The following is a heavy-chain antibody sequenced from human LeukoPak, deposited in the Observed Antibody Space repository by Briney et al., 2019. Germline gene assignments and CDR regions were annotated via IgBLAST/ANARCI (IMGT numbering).Heavy chain of an antibody. J-gene: IGHJ6*02. CDR1: GGSISSYC. CDR3: ARLSTQLIPPYYYYGMDV. V-gene: IGHV4-59*01. CDR2: IYYSGST. Sequence: SETQSLTCTVSGGSISSYCWSWIRQPPGKGLEWIGYIYYSGSTNYNPSLKSRVTMSVDTSKNQFSLKLSSVTAADTAVYYCARLSTQLIPPYYYYGMDVWGQGTTVTVSS. D-gene: IGHD3-16*02.